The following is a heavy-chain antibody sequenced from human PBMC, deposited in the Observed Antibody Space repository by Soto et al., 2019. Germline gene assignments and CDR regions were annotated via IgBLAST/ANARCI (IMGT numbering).Heavy chain of an antibody. D-gene: IGHD2-8*02. V-gene: IGHV1-24*01. CDR3: APVHPTGGVIRYWNYYYYGMDV. CDR1: GYTLTELS. J-gene: IGHJ6*02. CDR2: FDPEDGET. Sequence: ASVKVSGKVSGYTLTELSMHWVRQAPGKGLEWMGGFDPEDGETIYAQKFQGRVTMTEDTSTDTAYMELSSLRSEDTAVYYCAPVHPTGGVIRYWNYYYYGMDVWGQGTTVTVSS.